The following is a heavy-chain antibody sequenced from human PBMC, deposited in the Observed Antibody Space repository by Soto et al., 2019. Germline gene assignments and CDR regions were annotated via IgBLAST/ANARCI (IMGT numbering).Heavy chain of an antibody. Sequence: ASVKVSCKASGYTFTGYYMHWVRQAPGQGLEWMGWINPNSGGKNYAQKFQGWVTMTRDTSISTAYMELSRLKSDDTAVYYCARAEEYSGYDYPFDYWGQGTLVTVSS. V-gene: IGHV1-2*04. CDR1: GYTFTGYY. D-gene: IGHD5-12*01. J-gene: IGHJ4*02. CDR3: ARAEEYSGYDYPFDY. CDR2: INPNSGGK.